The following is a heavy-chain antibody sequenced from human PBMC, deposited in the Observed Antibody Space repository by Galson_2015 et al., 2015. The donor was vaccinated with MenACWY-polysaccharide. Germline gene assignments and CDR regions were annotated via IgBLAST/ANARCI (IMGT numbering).Heavy chain of an antibody. CDR3: AREVHSKSVGRLDY. CDR1: GFTFSSRG. V-gene: IGHV3-33*01. J-gene: IGHJ4*02. CDR2: IRFDGSTQ. D-gene: IGHD1-26*01. Sequence: SLRLSCAASGFTFSSRGMHWVRQAPGKGLEWVAVIRFDGSTQSYGDSVKGRFTISRDNSKNMLYLQMDSLRVEDTALYYCAREVHSKSVGRLDYWGQGTQVTVSS.